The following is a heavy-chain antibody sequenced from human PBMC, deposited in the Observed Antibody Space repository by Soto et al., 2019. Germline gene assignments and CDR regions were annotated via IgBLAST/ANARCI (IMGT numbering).Heavy chain of an antibody. CDR1: GGSFSGYY. J-gene: IGHJ4*02. D-gene: IGHD6-13*01. V-gene: IGHV4-34*01. Sequence: PSETLSLTCAVYGGSFSGYYWSWIRQPPGKGLEWIGEINHSGSTNYNPSLKSRATISVDTSKNQFSLKLSSVTAADTAVYYCARGEQQLVNIFDYWGQGTLVTVSS. CDR2: INHSGST. CDR3: ARGEQQLVNIFDY.